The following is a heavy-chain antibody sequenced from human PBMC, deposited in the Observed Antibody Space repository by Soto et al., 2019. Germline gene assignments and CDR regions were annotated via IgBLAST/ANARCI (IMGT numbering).Heavy chain of an antibody. J-gene: IGHJ4*02. CDR3: ARQGGVEMATIWSWAQIDY. D-gene: IGHD2-21*01. Sequence: GESLKISCKGSGYSFTSYWISWVRQMPGKGLEWMGRIDPSNSYTNYSPSFQGHVTISADKSISTAYLQWSSLKASDTAMYYCARQGGVEMATIWSWAQIDYWGQGTLVTVSS. CDR1: GYSFTSYW. CDR2: IDPSNSYT. V-gene: IGHV5-10-1*01.